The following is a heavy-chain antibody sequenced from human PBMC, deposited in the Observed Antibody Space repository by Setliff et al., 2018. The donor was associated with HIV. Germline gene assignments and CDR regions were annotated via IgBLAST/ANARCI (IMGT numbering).Heavy chain of an antibody. CDR2: IYYSGRT. Sequence: PSETLSLTCTVSGGSIIGHNYYWSWIRQPPGKGLAWIGSIYYSGRTYYNSSLQSRVTISVDTSKNQFSLKVNSVTAADTAVYYCARHPPNHDWLDPWGQGTLVTVSS. CDR1: GGSIIGHNYY. CDR3: ARHPPNHDWLDP. V-gene: IGHV4-39*01. J-gene: IGHJ5*02.